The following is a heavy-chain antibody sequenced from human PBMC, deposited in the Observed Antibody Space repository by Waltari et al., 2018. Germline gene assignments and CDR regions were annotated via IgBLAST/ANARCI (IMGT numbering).Heavy chain of an antibody. Sequence: QVQLQQSGPRLVKPSETLSLTCSVSGGSVSTYYWNWIRQSPGKGLESIGYIFYGGSTKYNPSLERRVSISLDTSKNQFSLKLSSVTAADTAVYYCARWVNYDASGPLLGYYMDVWGKGTTVTVSS. D-gene: IGHD3-22*01. CDR2: IFYGGST. V-gene: IGHV4-59*02. J-gene: IGHJ6*03. CDR3: ARWVNYDASGPLLGYYMDV. CDR1: GGSVSTYY.